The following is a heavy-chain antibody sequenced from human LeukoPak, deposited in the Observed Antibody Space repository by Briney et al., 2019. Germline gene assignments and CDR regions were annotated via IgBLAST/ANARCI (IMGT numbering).Heavy chain of an antibody. CDR3: ANIGYCSGGSCDY. CDR1: GFTFSSYG. D-gene: IGHD2-15*01. Sequence: PGGSLRLSCAASGFTFSSYGMHWVRQAPGKGLEWVAFIRYDGSNKYYADSVKGRFTTSRDNSKNTLYLQMNSLRAEDTAVYYCANIGYCSGGSCDYWGQGTLVTVSS. V-gene: IGHV3-30*02. CDR2: IRYDGSNK. J-gene: IGHJ4*02.